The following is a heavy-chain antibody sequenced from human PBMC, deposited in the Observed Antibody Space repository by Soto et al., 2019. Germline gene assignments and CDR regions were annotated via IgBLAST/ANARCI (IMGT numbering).Heavy chain of an antibody. CDR2: ISGSGGST. J-gene: IGHJ5*02. V-gene: IGHV3-23*01. Sequence: EVQLLESGGGLVQPGGSLRLSCAASGFTFSSYAMSWVRQAPGKGLEWVSAISGSGGSTYYADSVKGRFTISRDNSKNTLYLQINSLRAEDTAVYYCAKDPFKGFLEGSAPKFDPWGQGTLVTVSS. D-gene: IGHD3-3*01. CDR3: AKDPFKGFLEGSAPKFDP. CDR1: GFTFSSYA.